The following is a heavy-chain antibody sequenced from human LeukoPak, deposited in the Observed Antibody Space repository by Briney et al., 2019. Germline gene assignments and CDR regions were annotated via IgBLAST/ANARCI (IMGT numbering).Heavy chain of an antibody. CDR2: VSGDGGST. V-gene: IGHV3-43*02. CDR1: GFTLDDYA. CDR3: AKDITSSWYIASGAFDI. J-gene: IGHJ3*02. Sequence: GGSLRLSCAASGFTLDDYAMHWVRQAPGKGLQWVSLVSGDGGSTYYADSVKGRFTISRDNSKNSLYLQMNSLRTEDTALYYRAKDITSSWYIASGAFDIWGQGTMVTASS. D-gene: IGHD6-13*01.